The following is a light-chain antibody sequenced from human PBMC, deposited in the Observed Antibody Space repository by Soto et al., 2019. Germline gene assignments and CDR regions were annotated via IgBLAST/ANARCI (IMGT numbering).Light chain of an antibody. V-gene: IGKV1-5*01. CDR1: RNIYSW. CDR2: GAS. Sequence: DIQMTQSPSTLSASVGDRVTITCRASRNIYSWLAWYQQKPGKAPDLLIYGASNLQSGVPSRFSGSGSGTEFTLAISSLQPDDFATYYCQQYDSYPYTFGQGTKLEIK. J-gene: IGKJ2*01. CDR3: QQYDSYPYT.